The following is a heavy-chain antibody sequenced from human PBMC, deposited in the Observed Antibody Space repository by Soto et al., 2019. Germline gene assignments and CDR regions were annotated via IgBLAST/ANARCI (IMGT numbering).Heavy chain of an antibody. CDR2: TRNKANTYTT. D-gene: IGHD1-26*01. Sequence: EVQLVESGGGLVQPGGSLRLSCAASGFIFSDHYMDWVRQPPGKGLEWVGRTRNKANTYTTEYAASVKGRFTMSRDDSKNSLYMKMNSLKTEDTAVYYCARDLSGSDIVYWGQGTLVTVSS. CDR3: ARDLSGSDIVY. CDR1: GFIFSDHY. V-gene: IGHV3-72*01. J-gene: IGHJ4*02.